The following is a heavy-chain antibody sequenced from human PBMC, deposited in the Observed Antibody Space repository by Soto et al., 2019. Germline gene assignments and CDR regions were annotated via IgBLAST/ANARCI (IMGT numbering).Heavy chain of an antibody. CDR2: VTSSSATT. D-gene: IGHD3-16*02. V-gene: IGHV3-48*01. J-gene: IGHJ3*02. Sequence: EAQLVESGGGLVQTGESLRLSCAASGFTFSTYSMNWVRQTPGKGLEWVSYVTSSSATTYYADSVQGRFTISRDNAKNSLYLQMSSLKAEDTAVYYGARESRGPGYRPDAFDIWGQGTMVTVAS. CDR1: GFTFSTYS. CDR3: ARESRGPGYRPDAFDI.